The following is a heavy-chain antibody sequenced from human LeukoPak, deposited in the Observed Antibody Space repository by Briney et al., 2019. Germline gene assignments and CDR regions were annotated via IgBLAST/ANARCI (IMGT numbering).Heavy chain of an antibody. Sequence: GGSLRLSCAASGFTFSNFAMSWVRQAPGKGLEWVSTITDNYESTYYADSVKGRFTISRDNSKNTLYLQMNSLRSDDTAVYYCATSGYSSGWYVVDYWGQGTLVTVSS. CDR1: GFTFSNFA. V-gene: IGHV3-23*01. CDR2: ITDNYEST. J-gene: IGHJ4*02. D-gene: IGHD6-19*01. CDR3: ATSGYSSGWYVVDY.